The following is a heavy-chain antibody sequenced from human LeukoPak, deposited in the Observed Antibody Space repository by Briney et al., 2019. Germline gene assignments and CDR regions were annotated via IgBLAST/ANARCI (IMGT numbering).Heavy chain of an antibody. CDR3: ARAARGVGWYFGYFDL. CDR1: GGSISSYY. CDR2: LYYSGST. J-gene: IGHJ2*01. Sequence: SETLSLTCSVSGGSISSYYWSWIRQPPGKGLEWIGYLYYSGSTNSNPSLKSRVTMSVDTSKNHISLKLTSVTAADTAVYYCARAARGVGWYFGYFDLWGRGALVTVSS. D-gene: IGHD6-19*01. V-gene: IGHV4-59*12.